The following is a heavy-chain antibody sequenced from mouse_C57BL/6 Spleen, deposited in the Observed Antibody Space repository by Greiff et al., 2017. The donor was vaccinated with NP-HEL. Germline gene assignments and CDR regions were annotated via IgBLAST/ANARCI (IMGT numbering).Heavy chain of an antibody. CDR2: IYPGGGYT. CDR1: GYTFTNYW. CDR3: ARLDYGSSYRAFDD. V-gene: IGHV1-63*01. J-gene: IGHJ1*03. D-gene: IGHD1-1*01. Sequence: QVQLQQSGAELVRPGTSVKLSCKASGYTFTNYWIGWAKQRPGHGLEWIGDIYPGGGYTNYNEKFKGKATLTADKSSSTAYMQFSSLTSEDSAIYYCARLDYGSSYRAFDDWGTGTTVTVSS.